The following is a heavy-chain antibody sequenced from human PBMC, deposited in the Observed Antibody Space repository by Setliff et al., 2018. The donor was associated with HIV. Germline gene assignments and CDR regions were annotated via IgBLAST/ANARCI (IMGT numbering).Heavy chain of an antibody. V-gene: IGHV4-4*09. Sequence: KPSETLSLTCTVSGGSVNDFYCNWIRQPPGKGPEWIGYIHSSGSTIYNPSLKSRITISLDTSKEQFSLELSSATAADTAAYYCATLDHSGGNFLAYWGQGSLVTVSS. CDR3: ATLDHSGGNFLAY. CDR2: IHSSGST. J-gene: IGHJ4*02. CDR1: GGSVNDFY. D-gene: IGHD2-21*02.